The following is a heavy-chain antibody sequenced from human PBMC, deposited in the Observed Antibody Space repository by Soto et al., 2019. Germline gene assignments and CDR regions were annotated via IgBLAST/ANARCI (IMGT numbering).Heavy chain of an antibody. Sequence: PGGSLRLSCAASGFTFSDYYMSWIRQAPGKGLEWVSYISSSGSTIYYADSVKGRFTISRDNAKNSLFLEMNSLRVEDTAVYYCARDSDCHSTSCFFPPHVWGQGTTVTVSS. CDR3: ARDSDCHSTSCFFPPHV. D-gene: IGHD2-2*01. CDR1: GFTFSDYY. V-gene: IGHV3-11*04. CDR2: ISSSGSTI. J-gene: IGHJ6*02.